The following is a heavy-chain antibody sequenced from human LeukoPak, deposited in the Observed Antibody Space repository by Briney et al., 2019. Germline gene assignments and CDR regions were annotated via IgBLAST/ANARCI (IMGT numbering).Heavy chain of an antibody. CDR3: ARSSLRFLEWLLLLAPPDL. J-gene: IGHJ2*01. V-gene: IGHV4-34*01. CDR2: INHSGST. Sequence: PSETLSLTCTVSGASIRSGDYYWSWIRQPPGKGLEWIGEINHSGSTNYNPSLKSRVTISVDTSKNQFSLKLSSVTAADTAVYYCARSSLRFLEWLLLLAPPDLWGRGTLVTVSS. D-gene: IGHD3-3*01. CDR1: GASIRSGDYY.